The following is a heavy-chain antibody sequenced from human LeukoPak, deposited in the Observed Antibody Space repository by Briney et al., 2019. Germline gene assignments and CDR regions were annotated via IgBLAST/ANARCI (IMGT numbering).Heavy chain of an antibody. CDR2: IYHAGRT. Sequence: SETLSLTCAVSGDSMTSNNWWSWVRQPPGKGLEWIGDIYHAGRTNYNPSLKSRVTISVDKSKKQFSLKLDSVTAADTAVYYCARGTEADGTFMFDFWGQGTLVTVSS. J-gene: IGHJ4*02. V-gene: IGHV4-4*02. CDR3: ARGTEADGTFMFDF. CDR1: GDSMTSNNW. D-gene: IGHD5-24*01.